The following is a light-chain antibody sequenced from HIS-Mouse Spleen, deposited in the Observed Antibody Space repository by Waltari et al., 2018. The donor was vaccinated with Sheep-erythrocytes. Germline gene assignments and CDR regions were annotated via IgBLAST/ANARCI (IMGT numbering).Light chain of an antibody. CDR2: DAS. V-gene: IGKV1-33*01. J-gene: IGKJ4*01. CDR3: QQYDNLLT. Sequence: DIQMTQSPSSLSASVGDRVTITCQASQDISNYLNLYQQKPGKAPKLLIYDASNLETGVPSRFSGSGSGTDFTFTINSLQPEDIATYYCQQYDNLLTFGGGTKVEIK. CDR1: QDISNY.